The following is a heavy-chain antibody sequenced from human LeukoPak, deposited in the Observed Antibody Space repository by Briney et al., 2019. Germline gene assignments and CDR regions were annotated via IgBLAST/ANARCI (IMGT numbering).Heavy chain of an antibody. V-gene: IGHV4-59*01. D-gene: IGHD5-12*01. CDR3: ARVRIVATMYDAFDI. CDR1: GGSISNFY. J-gene: IGHJ3*02. Sequence: SETLSLTCTVSGGSISNFYWIWIRQPPGKGLEWIGNIHYSGSTNSNPSLKSRVTMSVDTSKNQFSLKLSSVTAADTAVYYCARVRIVATMYDAFDIWGPGTRVTASS. CDR2: IHYSGST.